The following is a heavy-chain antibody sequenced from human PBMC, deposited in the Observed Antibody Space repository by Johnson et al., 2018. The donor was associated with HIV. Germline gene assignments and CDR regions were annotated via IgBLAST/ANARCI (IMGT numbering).Heavy chain of an antibody. CDR2: ISSSGSTI. J-gene: IGHJ3*02. D-gene: IGHD3-9*01. Sequence: VQLVESGGGLVKPGGSLRLSCLASGFSFSDYYMSWIRQAPGKGLEWISYISSSGSTIYYADSVKGRFTISRDNANNTLHLQVNSLRAGDTAVYYCARDDILTGYYDAFDIWGQGTMVTVSS. V-gene: IGHV3-11*04. CDR1: GFSFSDYY. CDR3: ARDDILTGYYDAFDI.